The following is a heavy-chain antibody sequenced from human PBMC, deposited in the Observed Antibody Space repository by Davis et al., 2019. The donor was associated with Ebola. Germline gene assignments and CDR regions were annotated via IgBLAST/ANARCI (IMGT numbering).Heavy chain of an antibody. CDR2: IYHSGST. CDR3: AKSPGIAAAGTDYYYGMDV. D-gene: IGHD6-13*01. J-gene: IGHJ6*02. Sequence: SETLSLTCAVSGGSISSSNWWSWVRQPPGKGLEWIGEIYHSGSTNYNPSLKSRVTISVDKSKNQFSLKLSSVTAADTAVYYCAKSPGIAAAGTDYYYGMDVWGQGTTVTVSS. V-gene: IGHV4-4*02. CDR1: GGSISSSNW.